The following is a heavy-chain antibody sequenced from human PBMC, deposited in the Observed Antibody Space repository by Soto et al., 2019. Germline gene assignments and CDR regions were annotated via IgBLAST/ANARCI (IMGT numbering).Heavy chain of an antibody. CDR3: ARLRQLVGYFYYYMDV. V-gene: IGHV1-18*01. CDR2: IGAYNGNT. J-gene: IGHJ6*03. Sequence: QVQLLQSGAEVKKPGASVKVSCKASGYTFSNHGITWVRQAPGQGLEWMGWIGAYNGNTHYTQSLQGRVTMTTDTSTSTAYMGLRGLRSDDTAVYYCARLRQLVGYFYYYMDVWGKGTTVTVSS. CDR1: GYTFSNHG. D-gene: IGHD6-6*01.